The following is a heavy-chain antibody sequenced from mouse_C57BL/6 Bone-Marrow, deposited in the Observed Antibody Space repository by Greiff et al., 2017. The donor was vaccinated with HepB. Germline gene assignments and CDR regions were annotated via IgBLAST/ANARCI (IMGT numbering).Heavy chain of an antibody. Sequence: EVQGVESGGDLVKPGGSLKLSCAASGFTFSSYGMSWVRQTPDKRLEWVATISSGGSYTYYPDSVKGRFTISRDNAKNTLYLQMSSLKSEDTAMYYCARPLYYYGTPYWYFDVWGTGTTVTVSS. D-gene: IGHD1-1*01. V-gene: IGHV5-6*01. CDR1: GFTFSSYG. CDR2: ISSGGSYT. J-gene: IGHJ1*03. CDR3: ARPLYYYGTPYWYFDV.